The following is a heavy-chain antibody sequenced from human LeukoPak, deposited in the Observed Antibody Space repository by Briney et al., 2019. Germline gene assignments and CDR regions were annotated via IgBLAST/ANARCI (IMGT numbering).Heavy chain of an antibody. Sequence: GGSLRLSCAASGFTFSSYAMHWVRQAPGKGLEWVAVISYDGSNKYYADSVKGRFTISRDNSKNTLYLQMNSLRAEDTAVYYCAEVGAIGYWGQGTLVTVSS. J-gene: IGHJ4*02. CDR2: ISYDGSNK. CDR3: AEVGAIGY. CDR1: GFTFSSYA. D-gene: IGHD1-26*01. V-gene: IGHV3-30*04.